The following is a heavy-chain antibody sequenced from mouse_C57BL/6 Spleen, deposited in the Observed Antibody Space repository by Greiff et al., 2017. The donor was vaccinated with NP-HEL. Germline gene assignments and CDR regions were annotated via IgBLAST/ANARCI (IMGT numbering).Heavy chain of an antibody. Sequence: EVKLMESGGGLVKPGGSLKLSCAASGFTFSDYGMHWVRQAPEKGLEWVAYISSGSSTIYYADTVKGRFTISRDNAKNTLFLQMTSLRSEDTAMYYCARPAQATLFAYWGQGTLVTVSA. CDR2: ISSGSSTI. CDR3: ARPAQATLFAY. CDR1: GFTFSDYG. D-gene: IGHD3-2*02. J-gene: IGHJ3*01. V-gene: IGHV5-17*01.